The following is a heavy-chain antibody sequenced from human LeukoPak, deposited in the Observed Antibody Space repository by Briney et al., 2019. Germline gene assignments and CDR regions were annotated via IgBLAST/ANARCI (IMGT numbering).Heavy chain of an antibody. CDR2: ISAYNGNI. D-gene: IGHD6-13*01. CDR3: ARDIGATGTLNFFDY. Sequence: ASVKVSCKTSGYTFTNFGVSWLRQAPGQGLEWMGWISAYNGNINYAQKLQGRVTMTTDTSTSTAYMELRSLRSDDTAVYYCARDIGATGTLNFFDYWGQGTLVTVSS. J-gene: IGHJ4*02. V-gene: IGHV1-18*04. CDR1: GYTFTNFG.